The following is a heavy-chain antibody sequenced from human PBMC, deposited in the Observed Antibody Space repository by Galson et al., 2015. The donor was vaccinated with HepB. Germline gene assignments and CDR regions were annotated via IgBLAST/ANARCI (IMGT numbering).Heavy chain of an antibody. V-gene: IGHV1-8*01. CDR2: MNPNSGNT. CDR3: ARGKYKEGTGYYYYMDV. CDR1: GYTFTSYD. D-gene: IGHD1-14*01. Sequence: SVKVSCKASGYTFTSYDINWVRQATGQGLEWMGWMNPNSGNTGYAQKFQGRVTMTRNTSISTAYMELSSLRSEDTAVYYCARGKYKEGTGYYYYMDVWGKGTTVTVSS. J-gene: IGHJ6*03.